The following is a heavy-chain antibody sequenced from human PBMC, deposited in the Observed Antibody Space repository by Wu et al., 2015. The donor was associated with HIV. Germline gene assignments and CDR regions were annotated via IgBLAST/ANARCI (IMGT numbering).Heavy chain of an antibody. CDR2: MNPNSGNT. CDR1: GYSFTRYD. Sequence: QVHLVQSGAEVKRPGSSVKVSCKAAGYSFTRYDINWVRQATGQGLEWMGWMNPNSGNTGYAQKFQGRVTMTRNTSITTAYMELSSLRSEDTAVYYCARWKRDMSLDMEIWGQGDNGHRLF. CDR3: ARWKRDMSLDMEI. V-gene: IGHV1-8*01. J-gene: IGHJ3*02. D-gene: IGHD2-2*03.